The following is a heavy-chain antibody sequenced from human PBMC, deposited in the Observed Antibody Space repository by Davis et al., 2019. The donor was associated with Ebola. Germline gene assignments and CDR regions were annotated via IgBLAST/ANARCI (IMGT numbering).Heavy chain of an antibody. CDR1: GYTFTGYY. V-gene: IGHV1-2*04. CDR2: INPNSGGT. CDR3: ARDGWIGYYYYYGMDV. D-gene: IGHD2-2*03. J-gene: IGHJ6*02. Sequence: AASVKVSCKASGYTFTGYYMHWVRQAPGQGLEWMGWINPNSGGTNYAQKFQGWVTMTRDTSISTAYMELSRLRSDDTAVYYCARDGWIGYYYYYGMDVWGQGTTVTVSS.